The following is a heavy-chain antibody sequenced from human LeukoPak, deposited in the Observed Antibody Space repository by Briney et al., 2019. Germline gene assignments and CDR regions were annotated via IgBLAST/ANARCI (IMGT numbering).Heavy chain of an antibody. J-gene: IGHJ4*02. V-gene: IGHV3-74*01. Sequence: PGGSLRLSCAASGVTFNNYWMHWVRQAPGKGLVWVARIHSDGRTTDYADAVKGRFSISRDNAKNTLYLHMNSLRAEDTAIYFCVRGGYSSGWYDGAFDYWGQGTLVTVSS. D-gene: IGHD6-19*01. CDR3: VRGGYSSGWYDGAFDY. CDR1: GVTFNNYW. CDR2: IHSDGRTT.